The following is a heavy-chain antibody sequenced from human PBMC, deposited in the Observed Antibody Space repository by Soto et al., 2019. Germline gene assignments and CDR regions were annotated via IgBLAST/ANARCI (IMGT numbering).Heavy chain of an antibody. CDR2: IYYSGST. V-gene: IGHV4-61*01. J-gene: IGHJ3*02. Sequence: PSETLSLTCTVSGGSISSGNYYWSWIRQPPGKGLEWIGYIYYSGSTNYNPSLKSRVTISVDTSKNQFSLKLSSVTAADTAVYYCAARITIFGVGLSAFDIWGQGTMVTVSS. CDR1: GGSISSGNYY. CDR3: AARITIFGVGLSAFDI. D-gene: IGHD3-3*01.